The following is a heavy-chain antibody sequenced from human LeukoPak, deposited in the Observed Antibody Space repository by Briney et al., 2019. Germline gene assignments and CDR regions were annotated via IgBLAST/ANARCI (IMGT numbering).Heavy chain of an antibody. CDR1: GFTFSSYA. CDR3: AKAGVRFGDFDY. D-gene: IGHD3-10*01. V-gene: IGHV3-23*01. Sequence: GGSLRLSCAASGFTFSSYAMSWVRQAPGKGLEWVSAISGSGGSTYYADSVKGRFTISRDNAKNTLYLQMNSLRAEDTAVYYCAKAGVRFGDFDYWGQGTLVTVSS. CDR2: ISGSGGST. J-gene: IGHJ4*02.